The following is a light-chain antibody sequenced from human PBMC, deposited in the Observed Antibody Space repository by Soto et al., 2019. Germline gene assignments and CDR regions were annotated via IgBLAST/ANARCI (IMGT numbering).Light chain of an antibody. CDR1: SSNIGSNY. Sequence: QSVLTQPRSASGTPGQRVTISCSGSSSNIGSNYVYWYQQLPGTAPKLLIYRNNQRPSGVPDRFSGSKSGTSASLAISGLRSEDEADYYCAAWDDSLSGNYAFVTGTKVTVL. J-gene: IGLJ1*01. CDR3: AAWDDSLSGNYA. CDR2: RNN. V-gene: IGLV1-47*01.